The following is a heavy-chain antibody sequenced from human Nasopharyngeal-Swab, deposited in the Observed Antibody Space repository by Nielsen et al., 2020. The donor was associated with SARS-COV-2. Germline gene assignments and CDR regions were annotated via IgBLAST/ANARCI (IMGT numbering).Heavy chain of an antibody. J-gene: IGHJ6*02. CDR3: ARDYYDSSGYSDYGMDV. D-gene: IGHD3-22*01. CDR2: ISYDGSNK. CDR1: GFTFSSYA. V-gene: IGHV3-30-3*01. Sequence: GGSLRLSCAASGFTFSSYAMHWVRQAPGKGLEWVAVISYDGSNKYYADSVKGRFTISRDNSKNTLYLQMNSLRAEDTAAYYCARDYYDSSGYSDYGMDVWGQGTTVTVSS.